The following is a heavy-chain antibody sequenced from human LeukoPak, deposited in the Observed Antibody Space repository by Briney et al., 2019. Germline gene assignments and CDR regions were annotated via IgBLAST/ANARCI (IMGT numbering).Heavy chain of an antibody. D-gene: IGHD2/OR15-2a*01. CDR1: AYTFTIYG. CDR2: ISAYNGNT. Sequence: GASVTVSFKASAYTFTIYGISWVRQAPGQGIEWMGWISAYNGNTNYAQKLQGRVTMTTDTSTSTAHMELRSLRSDDTAVYYCARDYLNDYWGQGTLVTVSS. CDR3: ARDYLNDY. J-gene: IGHJ4*02. V-gene: IGHV1-18*01.